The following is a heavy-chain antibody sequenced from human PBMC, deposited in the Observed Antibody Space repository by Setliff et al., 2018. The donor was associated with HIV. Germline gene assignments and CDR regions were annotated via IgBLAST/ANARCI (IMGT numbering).Heavy chain of an antibody. CDR1: GGSFNNYS. V-gene: IGHV4-34*01. CDR3: ARDQRLQGVQPPYWYFDL. Sequence: KPSETLSLTCGVFGGSFNNYSWNWFRQPPGRGLEWIGEISHSGSTSYNSSLKSRVTMSVDTAKNQFSLEVRSLTAADTAVYYCARDQRLQGVQPPYWYFDLWGRGTLVTVSS. D-gene: IGHD2-2*01. CDR2: ISHSGST. J-gene: IGHJ2*01.